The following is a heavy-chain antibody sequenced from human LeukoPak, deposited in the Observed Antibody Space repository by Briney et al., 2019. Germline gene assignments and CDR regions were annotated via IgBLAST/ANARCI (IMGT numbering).Heavy chain of an antibody. CDR2: IFYSGST. V-gene: IGHV4-39*07. CDR1: SGSISTSNYY. J-gene: IGHJ5*02. CDR3: ARGKVNIVVVVAATLRNWFDP. Sequence: KTSETLSLTCTVSSGSISTSNYYWGWVRQPPGKALEWIGNIFYSGSTYYSPSLKSRVTISLDTSRNQFSLKLSSVTAADTAVYYCARGKVNIVVVVAATLRNWFDPWGQGTLVTVSS. D-gene: IGHD2-15*01.